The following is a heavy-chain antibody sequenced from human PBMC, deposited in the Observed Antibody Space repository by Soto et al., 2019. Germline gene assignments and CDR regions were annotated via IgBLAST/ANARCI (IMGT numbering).Heavy chain of an antibody. J-gene: IGHJ4*02. CDR3: VSGYPWVGFDY. CDR1: GGSISSSSYY. D-gene: IGHD5-18*01. V-gene: IGHV4-39*01. Sequence: PSETLSLTCTVSGGSISSSSYYWGWIRQPPGKGLEWIGSIYYSGSASYNPSLKSRVTISVDTSKNQVSLKLSSVTAADTAVYNCVSGYPWVGFDYWGQGTLVTVSS. CDR2: IYYSGSA.